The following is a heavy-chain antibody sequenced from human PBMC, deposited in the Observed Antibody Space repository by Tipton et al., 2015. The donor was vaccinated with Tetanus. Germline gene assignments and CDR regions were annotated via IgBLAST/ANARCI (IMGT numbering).Heavy chain of an antibody. J-gene: IGHJ6*02. D-gene: IGHD3-10*01. CDR3: ARSGSGTNYYYYGMDV. CDR2: IWYDGSNK. Sequence: AVIWYDGSNKYYADSVKGRFTISRDNSKNTLYLQMNSLRAEDTAVYYCARSGSGTNYYYYGMDVWGQGTTVTVSS. V-gene: IGHV3-33*01.